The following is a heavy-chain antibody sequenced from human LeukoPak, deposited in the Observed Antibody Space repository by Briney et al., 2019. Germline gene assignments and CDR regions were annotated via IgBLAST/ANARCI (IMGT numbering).Heavy chain of an antibody. CDR2: ISAYNGNT. Sequence: ASVKVSCKASGYTFTSYGISWVRQAPGQGLEWMGWISAYNGNTNYAQKLQGRVTMTTDKSTSTAYMELSSLRSEDTAVYYCARAGDSYGHGYYFDYWGQGTLVTVSS. V-gene: IGHV1-18*01. D-gene: IGHD5-18*01. CDR3: ARAGDSYGHGYYFDY. CDR1: GYTFTSYG. J-gene: IGHJ4*02.